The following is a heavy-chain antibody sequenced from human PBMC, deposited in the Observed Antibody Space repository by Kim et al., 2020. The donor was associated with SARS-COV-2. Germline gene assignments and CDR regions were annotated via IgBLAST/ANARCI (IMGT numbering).Heavy chain of an antibody. V-gene: IGHV4-59*01. Sequence: SETLSLTCTVSGGSISSYYWSWIRQPPGKGLEWIGYIDYSGSTNYNPSLKSRVTISVDTSKNQFSLKLSSVTAADTAVYYCARSRPWSPYYYGMDVWGQGTTVTVSS. CDR1: GGSISSYY. J-gene: IGHJ6*02. D-gene: IGHD1-26*01. CDR2: IDYSGST. CDR3: ARSRPWSPYYYGMDV.